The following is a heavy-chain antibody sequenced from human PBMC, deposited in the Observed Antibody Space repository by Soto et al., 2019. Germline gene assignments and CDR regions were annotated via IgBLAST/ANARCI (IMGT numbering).Heavy chain of an antibody. CDR3: AKDAVSGDGVWLAHD. CDR1: GFTFSSYA. J-gene: IGHJ4*02. V-gene: IGHV3-23*01. CDR2: LYGNGGGI. Sequence: GGSLRLSCAASGFTFSSYAMIWIRQVPGKGLEWVSGLYGNGGGIHYADSVKGRFTISRDNSAYPVHLQMNNLRVEDTAVYYCAKDAVSGDGVWLAHDWGQGTVVTVSS. D-gene: IGHD4-17*01.